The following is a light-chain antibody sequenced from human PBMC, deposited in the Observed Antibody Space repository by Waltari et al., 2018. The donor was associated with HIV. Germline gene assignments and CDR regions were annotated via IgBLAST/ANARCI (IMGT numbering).Light chain of an antibody. CDR3: VTWDFSLSAVV. CDR2: DSN. CDR1: SSNIGNNY. J-gene: IGLJ3*02. Sequence: QSVLTQPPSVSAAPGQKVFISCSGSSSNIGNNYVSWYQQLPGTAPKLLMYDSNKRPPGIPDRFSGSKSGTSATLPITGLQTGDEADYYCVTWDFSLSAVVFGGGTKLTVL. V-gene: IGLV1-51*01.